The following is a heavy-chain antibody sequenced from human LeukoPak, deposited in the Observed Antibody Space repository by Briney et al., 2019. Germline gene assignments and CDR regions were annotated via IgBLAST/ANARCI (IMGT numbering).Heavy chain of an antibody. CDR2: ISSSSSTI. Sequence: GESLKISCAASGFTFITYSMNWVRQAPGKGLEWISYISSSSSTIYYADSVKGRFTISRDNAKNSLYLQMNSLRDEDTAVYYCAREYSSSSGRAFDIWGQGTMVTVSS. CDR3: AREYSSSSGRAFDI. D-gene: IGHD6-6*01. J-gene: IGHJ3*02. V-gene: IGHV3-48*02. CDR1: GFTFITYS.